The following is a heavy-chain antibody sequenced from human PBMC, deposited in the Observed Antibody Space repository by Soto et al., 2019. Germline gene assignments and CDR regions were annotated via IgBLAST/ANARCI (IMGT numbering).Heavy chain of an antibody. Sequence: GGSLRLSCAASGFTFSSYGMHWVRQAPGKGLEWVAVIWYDGSNKYYADSVKGRFTISRDNSKNTLYLQMNSLRAEDTAVYYCARDRYGSGSYYTGPWFDPWGQGTLVPVSS. J-gene: IGHJ5*02. D-gene: IGHD3-10*01. CDR3: ARDRYGSGSYYTGPWFDP. CDR2: IWYDGSNK. CDR1: GFTFSSYG. V-gene: IGHV3-33*01.